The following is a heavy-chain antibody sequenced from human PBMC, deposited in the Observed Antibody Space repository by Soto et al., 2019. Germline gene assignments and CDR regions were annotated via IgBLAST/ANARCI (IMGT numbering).Heavy chain of an antibody. CDR3: AKGACHSPNCVPLDN. V-gene: IGHV4-59*08. CDR2: SYYSGST. Sequence: SETLSLTCTVSGGSISSYYWSWIRQPPAKGLEWIGYSYYSGSTNYNPSLKSRVTISVDTSKNQFSLKLSSVTAADTAVYYCAKGACHSPNCVPLDNWGQGTLVTVSS. J-gene: IGHJ4*02. D-gene: IGHD1-1*01. CDR1: GGSISSYY.